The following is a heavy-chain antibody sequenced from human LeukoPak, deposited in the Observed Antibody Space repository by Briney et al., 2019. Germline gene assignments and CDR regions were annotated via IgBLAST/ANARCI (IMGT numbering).Heavy chain of an antibody. CDR1: GGSISSYY. V-gene: IGHV4-59*01. J-gene: IGHJ4*02. Sequence: SETLSLTCTVSGGSISSYYWTWIRQPPGKGLEWIGHIYHSGNTRYNASLKSRVTISGDTSKNQFSLKLTSVTAADTAVYYCGRAQYSTVILGYWGQGTLVTVSS. CDR3: GRAQYSTVILGY. D-gene: IGHD6-6*01. CDR2: IYHSGNT.